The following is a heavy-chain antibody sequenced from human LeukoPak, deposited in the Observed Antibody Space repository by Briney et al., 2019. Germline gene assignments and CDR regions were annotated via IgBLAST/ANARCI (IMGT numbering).Heavy chain of an antibody. CDR1: GGSIGSSTYY. D-gene: IGHD4-17*01. CDR2: IYYSGST. J-gene: IGHJ5*02. V-gene: IGHV4-39*01. CDR3: ARKAGDYGDGFDP. Sequence: PSETLSLTCTVSGGSIGSSTYYWGWIRQPPGKGLEWIGTIYYSGSTYYNPSLKSRVAISVDTSRNQFSLKLSSMTAADTAVYYCARKAGDYGDGFDPWGQGTLVTVSS.